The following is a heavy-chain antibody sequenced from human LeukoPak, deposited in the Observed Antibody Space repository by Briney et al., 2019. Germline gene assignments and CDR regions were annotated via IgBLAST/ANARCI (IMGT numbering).Heavy chain of an antibody. CDR3: ARSGSKYYYDSSGRMNFDY. CDR2: ISSGSSYI. J-gene: IGHJ4*02. D-gene: IGHD3-22*01. Sequence: PGGSLRLSCAASGFTFSSYSMNWVRQAPGKGLEWVSSISSGSSYIYYADSVKGRFTISRDNAKNSLYLQMNSLRAEDTAVYYCARSGSKYYYDSSGRMNFDYWGQGTLVTVSS. CDR1: GFTFSSYS. V-gene: IGHV3-21*01.